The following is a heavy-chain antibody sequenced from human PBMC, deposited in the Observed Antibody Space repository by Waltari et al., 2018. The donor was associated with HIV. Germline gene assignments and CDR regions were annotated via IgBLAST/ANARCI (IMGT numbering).Heavy chain of an antibody. J-gene: IGHJ4*02. CDR2: MNPNSGAT. CDR1: GYTFSNYD. D-gene: IGHD3-10*01. V-gene: IGHV1-8*01. Sequence: QVQLVQSGAEVKKPGASVRVSCKASGYTFSNYDMNWVRQASGQGREWMGWMNPNSGATGYAQKVQGRVSMTRSTSIRTAYMELSSLTSEDTAVYYCARTDRGVNGQEFDYWGQGTLVTVSS. CDR3: ARTDRGVNGQEFDY.